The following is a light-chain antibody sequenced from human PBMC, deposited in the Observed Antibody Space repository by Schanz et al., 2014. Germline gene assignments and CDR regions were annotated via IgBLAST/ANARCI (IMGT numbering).Light chain of an antibody. CDR3: FLSNGAGWV. J-gene: IGLJ3*02. Sequence: QAVVTQEPSLTVSPGGTVTLTCGSSTGPVTSGHYPYWFQQKPGQAPRTLIYDTSNKHSWTPARFSGSLLGGKAALTLSGAQPEDEADYYCFLSNGAGWVSGGGTKLTVL. CDR1: TGPVTSGHY. V-gene: IGLV7-46*01. CDR2: DTS.